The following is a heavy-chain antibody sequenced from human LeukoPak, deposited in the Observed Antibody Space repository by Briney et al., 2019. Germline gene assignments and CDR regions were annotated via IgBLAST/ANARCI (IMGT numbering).Heavy chain of an antibody. Sequence: GGSLRLSCAASGFTFSSYGMHWVRQAPGKGLEWVAFIRYDGSNKYYADSVKGRFTISRDNSKNTLYLQMNSLRAEDTAVYYCAKMRDYYDSSGPFDYWGQGTLVTVSS. D-gene: IGHD3-22*01. J-gene: IGHJ4*02. CDR3: AKMRDYYDSSGPFDY. CDR1: GFTFSSYG. CDR2: IRYDGSNK. V-gene: IGHV3-30*02.